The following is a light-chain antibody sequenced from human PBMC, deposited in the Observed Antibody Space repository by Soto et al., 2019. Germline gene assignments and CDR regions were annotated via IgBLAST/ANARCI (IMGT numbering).Light chain of an antibody. CDR3: QQYSDSPLS. J-gene: IGKJ4*01. V-gene: IGKV3-20*01. Sequence: EIVLTQSPDTLSLSPGGGAALSCRASQTVGANYLAWYQHQPGQAPRLLIHGASSRAAGIPDRFSGSGSGTDFTLTISRLEPEDFAVYYCQQYSDSPLSFGGGTKVDIK. CDR2: GAS. CDR1: QTVGANY.